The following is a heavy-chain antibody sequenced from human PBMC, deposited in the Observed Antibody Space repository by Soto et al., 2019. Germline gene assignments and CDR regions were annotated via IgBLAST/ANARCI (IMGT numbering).Heavy chain of an antibody. CDR2: IYYSGST. CDR1: GGSISSSSYY. D-gene: IGHD6-13*01. J-gene: IGHJ6*02. CDR3: ARERYSSSPWGYYYYGMDV. Sequence: SSETKSLTCTVSGGSISSSSYYWGWIHKPPGKGLEWIGSIYYSGSTYYNPSLKSRVTISVDTSKNQFSLKLSSVTAADTAVYYCARERYSSSPWGYYYYGMDVWGQGTTVTVSS. V-gene: IGHV4-39*02.